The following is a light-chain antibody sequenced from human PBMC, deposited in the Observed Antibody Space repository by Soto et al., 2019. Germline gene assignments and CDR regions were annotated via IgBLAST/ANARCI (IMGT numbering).Light chain of an antibody. CDR1: QDISNY. J-gene: IGKJ3*01. CDR3: QHYDNLPCT. V-gene: IGKV1-33*01. Sequence: DIQMTQSPSSLSASVGDRVTLTCQASQDISNYLNWYHQKPGKAPKLLLYDASNFETGLQTWFSRGGSAEYSTITISSLQTDDIATYYCQHYDNLPCTFGPGTKVDFK. CDR2: DAS.